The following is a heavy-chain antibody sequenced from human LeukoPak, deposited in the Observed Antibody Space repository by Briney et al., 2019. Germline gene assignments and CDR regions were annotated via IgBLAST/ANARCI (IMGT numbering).Heavy chain of an antibody. D-gene: IGHD3-10*01. CDR3: ASGPMVRGVGVDY. CDR1: GGSISSYY. CDR2: IYYSGST. J-gene: IGHJ4*02. V-gene: IGHV4-59*01. Sequence: PSETLSLTCTVSGGSISSYYWSWIRQPPGKGLEWIGYIYYSGSTNYNPSLKSRVTISVDTSKNQFSLKLSSVTAADTAVYYCASGPMVRGVGVDYWGQGTLVTVSS.